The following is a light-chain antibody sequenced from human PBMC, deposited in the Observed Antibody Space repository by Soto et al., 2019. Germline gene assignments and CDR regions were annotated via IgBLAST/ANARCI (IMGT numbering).Light chain of an antibody. V-gene: IGKV1-12*01. CDR1: QVISSW. CDR2: VAS. CDR3: QQANSFPLT. Sequence: DLQMTQSPSSVSASVGDRVTITCRASQVISSWLAWYQQKPGKAPKLLIYVASTLQSGVPSRFSGSGSGTDFSLSISGRQTEDSATDFCQQANSFPLTFGGGTKVEIK. J-gene: IGKJ4*01.